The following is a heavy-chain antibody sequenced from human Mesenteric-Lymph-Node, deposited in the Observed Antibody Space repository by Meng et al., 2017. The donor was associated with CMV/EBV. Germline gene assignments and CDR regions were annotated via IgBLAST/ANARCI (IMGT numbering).Heavy chain of an antibody. D-gene: IGHD2-2*01. Sequence: SVKVSCKTSGFTFTASAVQWVRQARGQRLEWIGWIVVNSGNTNYAQNFRERVTITRDMSTSTAYMELSGLRSEDTAVYYCASRGGGVGYCSSTSCYGGSGMDVWGQGTTVTVSS. J-gene: IGHJ6*02. CDR2: IVVNSGNT. CDR1: GFTFTASA. V-gene: IGHV1-58*01. CDR3: ASRGGGVGYCSSTSCYGGSGMDV.